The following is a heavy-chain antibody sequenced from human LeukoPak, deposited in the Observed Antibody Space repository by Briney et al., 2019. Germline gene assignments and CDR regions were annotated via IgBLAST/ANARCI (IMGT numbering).Heavy chain of an antibody. J-gene: IGHJ4*02. D-gene: IGHD2-15*01. CDR3: ARLEGYYCSGGSCYSFDY. Sequence: GAPRLSCAASGFTFSSYEMNWVRQAPGKGLEWVSYISSSGSTIYYADSVKGRFTISRDNAKNSLYLQMNSLRAEDTAVYYCARLEGYYCSGGSCYSFDYWGQGTLVTVSS. CDR1: GFTFSSYE. CDR2: ISSSGSTI. V-gene: IGHV3-48*03.